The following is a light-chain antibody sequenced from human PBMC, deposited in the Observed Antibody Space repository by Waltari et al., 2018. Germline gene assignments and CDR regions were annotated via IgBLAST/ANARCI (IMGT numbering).Light chain of an antibody. Sequence: EIVLTQSPGTLSLSPGERATLSCRASQSVNSNYLAWYQQKPGQAPRLLIYGASSRATGIPERFSGSGSGTDFIFTISRLEPEDFAVYYCQQYGSSPPYTFGQGTKLEIK. CDR2: GAS. J-gene: IGKJ2*01. CDR3: QQYGSSPPYT. V-gene: IGKV3-20*01. CDR1: QSVNSNY.